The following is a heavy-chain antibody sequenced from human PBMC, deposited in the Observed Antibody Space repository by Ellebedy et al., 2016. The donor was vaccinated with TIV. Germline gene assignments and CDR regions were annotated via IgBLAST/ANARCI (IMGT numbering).Heavy chain of an antibody. Sequence: SETLSLTXTVSGDSISTYYWSWIRQAPGKGLEWIGYIYYSGNSNYNPSLKSLATISIDTSKNQFSLRLTSVTAADTAVYFCERDSGSYYRFDKWGQGTLVTVSS. CDR3: ERDSGSYYRFDK. CDR1: GDSISTYY. D-gene: IGHD3-10*01. J-gene: IGHJ4*02. CDR2: IYYSGNS. V-gene: IGHV4-59*01.